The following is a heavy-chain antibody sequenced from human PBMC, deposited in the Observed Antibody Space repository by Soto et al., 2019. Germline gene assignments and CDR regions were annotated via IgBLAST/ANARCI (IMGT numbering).Heavy chain of an antibody. D-gene: IGHD6-13*01. CDR2: IYHSGST. Sequence: SETLSLTCAVSGGSISSSNWWSWVRQPPGKGLEWIGEIYHSGSTNYNPSLKSRVTISVDKSKNQFSLKLSSVTAADTAVYYCARSGGIAAAGKYYYYYRMDVWGQGTTVTVSS. V-gene: IGHV4-4*02. CDR1: GGSISSSNW. J-gene: IGHJ6*02. CDR3: ARSGGIAAAGKYYYYYRMDV.